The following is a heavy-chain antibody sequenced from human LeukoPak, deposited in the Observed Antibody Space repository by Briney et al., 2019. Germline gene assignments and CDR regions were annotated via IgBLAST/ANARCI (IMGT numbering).Heavy chain of an antibody. CDR3: ARYCGGDCYGMDV. CDR2: IKQDGSEK. CDR1: GFTFSSYR. Sequence: GGSLRLSCTASGFTFSSYRMSWVRQAPGKGLVWVANIKQDGSEKDYVDSVKGRFTISRDNAKNSLYLQMNSLRAEDTALYYCARYCGGDCYGMDVWGQGTTVTVSS. V-gene: IGHV3-7*01. D-gene: IGHD2-21*01. J-gene: IGHJ6*02.